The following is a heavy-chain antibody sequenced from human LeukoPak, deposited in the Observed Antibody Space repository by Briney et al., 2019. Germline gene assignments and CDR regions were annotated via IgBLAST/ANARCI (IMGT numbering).Heavy chain of an antibody. Sequence: ASVTVSCKASGYTFTGYYMRWVRQAPGQGLEWMGWINPNSGGTNYAQKFQGRVTMTRDTSISTAYMELSRLRSDDTAVYYCARDAQWLVNFDYWGQGTLVTVSS. CDR3: ARDAQWLVNFDY. D-gene: IGHD6-19*01. CDR2: INPNSGGT. V-gene: IGHV1-2*02. CDR1: GYTFTGYY. J-gene: IGHJ4*02.